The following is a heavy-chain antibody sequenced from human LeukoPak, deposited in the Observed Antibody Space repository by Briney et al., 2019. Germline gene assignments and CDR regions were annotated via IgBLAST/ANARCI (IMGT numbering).Heavy chain of an antibody. CDR3: ASEGVAAAGTIDY. D-gene: IGHD6-13*01. CDR1: GFTFSSYS. Sequence: AGSLRLSCAASGFTFSSYSMNWVRQAPGKGLEWVSYISSTSSYIHYADAVKGRFTISRDNAKKSLFLQMNSLRTEDTAVYYCASEGVAAAGTIDYWGQGTLVTVSS. V-gene: IGHV3-21*05. CDR2: ISSTSSYI. J-gene: IGHJ4*02.